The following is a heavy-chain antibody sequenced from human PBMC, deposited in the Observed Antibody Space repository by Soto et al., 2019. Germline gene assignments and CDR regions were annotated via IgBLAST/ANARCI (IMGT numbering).Heavy chain of an antibody. CDR3: AAGHYYYGMDV. Sequence: PSETLSLTCTVSGGSISSSSYYWGWIRQPPGKGLEWIGSIYYSGSTYYNPSLKSRVTISVDTSKNQFSLKLSSVTAADTAVYYCAAGHYYYGMDVWGQGTTVTVS. CDR2: IYYSGST. J-gene: IGHJ6*02. V-gene: IGHV4-39*01. CDR1: GGSISSSSYY.